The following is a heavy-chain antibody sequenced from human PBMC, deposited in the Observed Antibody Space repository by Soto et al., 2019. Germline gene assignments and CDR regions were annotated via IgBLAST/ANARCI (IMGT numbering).Heavy chain of an antibody. J-gene: IGHJ6*02. CDR1: GGSISSYY. CDR2: IYYSGST. CDR3: ARDRSYYDTSGYYFYGMDV. D-gene: IGHD3-22*01. Sequence: RSLTCTVSGGSISSYYWSWIRQPPGKGLEWIGYIYYSGSTNYNRSLKSRVTISVDTSKNQFSLKLSSVTAADTAVYYCARDRSYYDTSGYYFYGMDVWGQGTTVTV. V-gene: IGHV4-59*01.